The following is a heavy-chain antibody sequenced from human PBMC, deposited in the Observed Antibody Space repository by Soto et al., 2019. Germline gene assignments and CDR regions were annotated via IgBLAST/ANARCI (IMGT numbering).Heavy chain of an antibody. CDR2: IYHSGST. V-gene: IGHV4-34*01. Sequence: PSETLSLTCAASGVSFSVYYWSWIRHPPGKGLEWIGEIYHSGSTNYNPSLKSRVTISVDTSKNPFSLQLSSVTAADTAVYYCARGLYYNGSFPGRYYGMDVWGQGTRVTV. D-gene: IGHD2-8*01. CDR3: ARGLYYNGSFPGRYYGMDV. J-gene: IGHJ6*02. CDR1: GVSFSVYY.